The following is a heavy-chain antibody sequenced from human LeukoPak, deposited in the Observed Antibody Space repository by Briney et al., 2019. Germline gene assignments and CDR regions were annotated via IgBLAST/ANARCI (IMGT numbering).Heavy chain of an antibody. J-gene: IGHJ4*02. Sequence: GGSLRLSCAASGFTFSSYWMSWVRQAPGKGLEWVANIKQDGSEKYYVDSVKGRFTISRDNAKNSLYLQMNSLRAKDTAVYYCARGGTTVTTYYYFDYWGQGTLVTVSS. V-gene: IGHV3-7*03. CDR2: IKQDGSEK. CDR3: ARGGTTVTTYYYFDY. D-gene: IGHD4-17*01. CDR1: GFTFSSYW.